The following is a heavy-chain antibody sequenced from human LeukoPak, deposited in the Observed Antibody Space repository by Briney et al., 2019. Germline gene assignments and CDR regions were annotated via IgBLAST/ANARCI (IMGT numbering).Heavy chain of an antibody. V-gene: IGHV3-53*01. CDR1: GFTVSSNY. D-gene: IGHD4-17*01. J-gene: IGHJ4*02. Sequence: GGSLRLSCAASGFTVSSNYMSWVRQAPGKGLEWVSVIYSGGSTYYADSVKGRFTISRDNSKNTLYLQMNSLRAEDTAAYYCARVPGYDDYGDFYYFDYWGQGTLVIVSS. CDR3: ARVPGYDDYGDFYYFDY. CDR2: IYSGGST.